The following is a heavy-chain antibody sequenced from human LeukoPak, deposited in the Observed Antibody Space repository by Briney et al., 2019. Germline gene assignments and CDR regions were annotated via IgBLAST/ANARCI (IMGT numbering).Heavy chain of an antibody. Sequence: SETLSLTCTVSGGSISGYYWGWIRQPPGKGLEWIGYIYYSGSTNYNSSLKSRVTISVDRSKNQFSLKLSSVTAADTAVYYCARLSNYDILTGNSWFAPWGQGTLVTVSS. CDR2: IYYSGST. D-gene: IGHD3-9*01. CDR1: GGSISGYY. V-gene: IGHV4-59*08. CDR3: ARLSNYDILTGNSWFAP. J-gene: IGHJ5*02.